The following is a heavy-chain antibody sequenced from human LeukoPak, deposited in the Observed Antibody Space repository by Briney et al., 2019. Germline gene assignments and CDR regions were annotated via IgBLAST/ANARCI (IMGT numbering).Heavy chain of an antibody. J-gene: IGHJ4*02. CDR1: GYTFTGYY. CDR3: ASRTAMVGGLDY. Sequence: ASVKVSCKASGYTFTGYYMHWVRQAPGQGLEWMGWINPNSGGTNYAQKFQGRVTMTRDTSISTAYMELSRLRSDDTAVYCCASRTAMVGGLDYWGQGTLVTVSS. CDR2: INPNSGGT. D-gene: IGHD5-18*01. V-gene: IGHV1-2*02.